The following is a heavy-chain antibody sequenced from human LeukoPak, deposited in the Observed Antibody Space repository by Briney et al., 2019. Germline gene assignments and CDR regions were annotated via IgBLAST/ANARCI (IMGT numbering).Heavy chain of an antibody. D-gene: IGHD4-17*01. CDR1: GGSISSYY. CDR2: IYNTGST. V-gene: IGHV4-59*01. Sequence: SETLSLTCTVSGGSISSYYWSWIRQPPGKGLEWIGDIYNTGSTNYNPSPKSRVTISAGTSKNQFSLKLISMTAADTAVYYCARKVYGDYYFDYWGQGTLVTVSS. CDR3: ARKVYGDYYFDY. J-gene: IGHJ4*02.